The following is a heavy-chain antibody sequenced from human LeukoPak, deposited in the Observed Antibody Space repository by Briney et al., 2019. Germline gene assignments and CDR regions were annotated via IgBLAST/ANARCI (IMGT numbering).Heavy chain of an antibody. CDR2: ISAYNGNT. V-gene: IGHV1-18*01. Sequence: ASVKVSCKASGYTFTSYGICWVRQAPGPGLEWMGWISAYNGNTNYEQKLQGRVTMTTDTSTSTAYMELRSLRSDDTAVYCCARDLSWKLRKGRFDYWGQGTLVTVSS. CDR1: GYTFTSYG. J-gene: IGHJ4*02. D-gene: IGHD2-15*01. CDR3: ARDLSWKLRKGRFDY.